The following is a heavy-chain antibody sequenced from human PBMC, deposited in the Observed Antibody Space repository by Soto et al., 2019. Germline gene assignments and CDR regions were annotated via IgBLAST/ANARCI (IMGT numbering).Heavy chain of an antibody. CDR2: TSASGDTT. J-gene: IGHJ4*02. CDR3: AAQRFISMIVVVDY. D-gene: IGHD3-22*01. CDR1: GFTFGSYA. V-gene: IGHV3-23*01. Sequence: EEQLLESGGGLVQPGASLRLSCAASGFTFGSYAMGWVRQAPGRGLEWVSGTSASGDTTKHADTVKGRFTISRDNSKNTLYLDMTSLRAEDTAVYYCAAQRFISMIVVVDYWGQGTLVTVSS.